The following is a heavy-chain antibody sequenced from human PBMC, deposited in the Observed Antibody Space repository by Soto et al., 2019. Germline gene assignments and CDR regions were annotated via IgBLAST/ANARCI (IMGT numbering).Heavy chain of an antibody. D-gene: IGHD6-19*01. CDR1: GFTFSSYG. J-gene: IGHJ3*02. CDR2: IWYDGSNK. CDR3: ARAQQWLALHDAFDI. V-gene: IGHV3-33*01. Sequence: QVQLVESGGGVVQPGRSLRLSCAASGFTFSSYGMHWVRQAPGKGLEWVTVIWYDGSNKYYADSVKGRFTISRDNSKNTLYLQMNSLRAEDTAVYYCARAQQWLALHDAFDIWGQGTMVTVSS.